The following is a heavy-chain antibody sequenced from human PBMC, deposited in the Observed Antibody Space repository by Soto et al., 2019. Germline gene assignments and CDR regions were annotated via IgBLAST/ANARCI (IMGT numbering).Heavy chain of an antibody. CDR1: GFTVSSNY. CDR2: IYSGGST. Sequence: GGSLRLSCAASGFTVSSNYMSWVRQAPGKGLEWVSVIYSGGSTYYADSVKGRFTISRDNSKNTLYLQMNSLRAEDTDVYYCARYRYGYRVFDYWGQGNLVNVSS. CDR3: ARYRYGYRVFDY. J-gene: IGHJ4*02. V-gene: IGHV3-53*01. D-gene: IGHD5-18*01.